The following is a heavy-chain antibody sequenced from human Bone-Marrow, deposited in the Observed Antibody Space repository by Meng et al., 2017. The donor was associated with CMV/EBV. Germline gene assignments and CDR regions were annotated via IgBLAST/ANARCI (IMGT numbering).Heavy chain of an antibody. Sequence: ASVKVSCKASGYTFTGYYMHWVRQAPGQGLEWMGWINPNSGGTNYAQKFQGRVTMTRDTSISTAYMELSSLRSEDTAVYYCARAWEPRGGYFDYWGQGTLVTVSS. J-gene: IGHJ4*02. D-gene: IGHD1-26*01. V-gene: IGHV1-2*02. CDR3: ARAWEPRGGYFDY. CDR2: INPNSGGT. CDR1: GYTFTGYY.